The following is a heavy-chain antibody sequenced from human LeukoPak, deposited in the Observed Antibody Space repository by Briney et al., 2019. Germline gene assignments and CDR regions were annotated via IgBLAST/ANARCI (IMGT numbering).Heavy chain of an antibody. V-gene: IGHV1-46*01. J-gene: IGHJ4*02. D-gene: IGHD6-13*01. CDR2: INPSGRT. CDR3: GRARLGAVGRGGIDF. CDR1: GYTFTNYY. Sequence: GASVTVSFKASGYTFTNYYMRWVGLAPGQGPEWVGIINPSGRTVYAQKFHRRFTMTTAPSPGTVYMELSSLRSEATAVYYCGRARLGAVGRGGIDFWGQGSQVTVSS.